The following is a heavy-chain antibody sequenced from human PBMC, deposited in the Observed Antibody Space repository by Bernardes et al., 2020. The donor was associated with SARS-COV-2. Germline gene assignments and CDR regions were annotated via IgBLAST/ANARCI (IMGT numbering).Heavy chain of an antibody. CDR1: GFTFTTYA. D-gene: IGHD2-2*01. V-gene: IGHV3-30-3*01. Sequence: GGSLRLSCAASGFTFTTYALNWVRQAPGKGLEWLAVVSYDGIKKYYADSVKGRFTISRDNSANTVSLQMNNLNAGDTAVYYCVRDFSSWAGLDYWGQGTLVTVSS. CDR3: VRDFSSWAGLDY. J-gene: IGHJ4*02. CDR2: VSYDGIKK.